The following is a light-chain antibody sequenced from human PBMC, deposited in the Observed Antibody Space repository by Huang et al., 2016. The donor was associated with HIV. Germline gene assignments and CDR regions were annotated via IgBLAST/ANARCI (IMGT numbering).Light chain of an antibody. V-gene: IGKV4-1*01. J-gene: IGKJ3*01. CDR3: QQYYNTPFT. Sequence: DIVMTQSPASLAVSLGERAAINCKSSQSLLYRSNNKNYLAWYQQKPGQPPKLLIYWASTREAGVPDRFSGSGSGTDFTLTISSLQAADVAVYYCQQYYNTPFTFGPGTKVDIK. CDR2: WAS. CDR1: QSLLYRSNNKNY.